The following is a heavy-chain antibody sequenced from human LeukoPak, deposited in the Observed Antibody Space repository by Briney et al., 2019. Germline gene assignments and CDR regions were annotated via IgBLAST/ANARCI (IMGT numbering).Heavy chain of an antibody. CDR1: GGSISSYY. CDR3: ARAVMVYATYYFDY. J-gene: IGHJ4*02. Sequence: PSETLSLTCTVSGGSISSYYWSWIRQPPGKGLEWIGYIYYSGSTNYNPSLKSRVTISVDTSKNQFSLELSSVTAADTAVYYCARAVMVYATYYFDYWGQGTLVTVSS. V-gene: IGHV4-59*01. D-gene: IGHD2-8*01. CDR2: IYYSGST.